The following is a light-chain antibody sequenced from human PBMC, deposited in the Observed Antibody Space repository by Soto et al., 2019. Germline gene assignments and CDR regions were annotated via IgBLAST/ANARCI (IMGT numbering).Light chain of an antibody. CDR3: QVWISDHLV. CDR1: NIGSRS. V-gene: IGLV3-21*02. J-gene: IGLJ3*02. Sequence: SYELTQPPSVLVAPGQTARITCGGDNIGSRSVHWYQQKPGRAPVLVVYDDRDRPSGIPDRFSGSNSGNTATLTISRVEAGDEADFYCQVWISDHLVFGGGTKLTVL. CDR2: DDR.